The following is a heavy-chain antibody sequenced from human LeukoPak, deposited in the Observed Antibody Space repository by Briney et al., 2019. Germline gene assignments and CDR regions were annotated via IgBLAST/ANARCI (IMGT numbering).Heavy chain of an antibody. CDR3: AKDLACIAAAGTPPDY. J-gene: IGHJ4*02. Sequence: GSLRLSCAASGFTFSSYAMSWGRQAPGKGLEWVSAISGSGGSTYYADSVKGRFTISRDNSKNTLYLQMNSLRAEDTAVYYCAKDLACIAAAGTPPDYWGQGTLVTVSS. CDR2: ISGSGGST. V-gene: IGHV3-23*01. CDR1: GFTFSSYA. D-gene: IGHD6-13*01.